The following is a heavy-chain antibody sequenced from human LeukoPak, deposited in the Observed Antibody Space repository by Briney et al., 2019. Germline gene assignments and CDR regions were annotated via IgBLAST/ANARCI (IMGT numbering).Heavy chain of an antibody. V-gene: IGHV3-23*01. CDR3: AKVPGTGGYLQH. J-gene: IGHJ1*01. D-gene: IGHD3-10*01. CDR2: ISGSGGST. Sequence: PGGSLRLSCTTSGFNFRAYWMAWVRQAPGKGLEWVSAISGSGGSTYYADSVKGRFTISRDNSKNTLYLQMNSLRAEDTAVYYCAKVPGTGGYLQHWGQGTLVTVSS. CDR1: GFNFRAYW.